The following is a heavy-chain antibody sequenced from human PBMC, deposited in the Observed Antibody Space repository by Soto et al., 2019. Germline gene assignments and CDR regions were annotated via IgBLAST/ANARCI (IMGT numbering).Heavy chain of an antibody. V-gene: IGHV3-30*18. CDR1: GFTFSSYG. CDR3: AKEAHGDTVVNIDY. J-gene: IGHJ4*02. D-gene: IGHD3-22*01. Sequence: GGSLRLSCAASGFTFSSYGMHWVRQAPGKGLEWVAVISYDGSNKYYADSVKGRFTISRDNSKNTLYLQMNSLRAEDTAVYYCAKEAHGDTVVNIDYWGQGTLVTVSS. CDR2: ISYDGSNK.